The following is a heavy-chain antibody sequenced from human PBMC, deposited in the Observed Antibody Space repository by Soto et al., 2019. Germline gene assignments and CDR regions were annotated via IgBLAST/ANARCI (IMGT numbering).Heavy chain of an antibody. CDR3: AKDKGVFNWATSYFDY. V-gene: IGHV3-48*03. Sequence: PGGSLRLSCAASGFTFSSYEMNWVRQAPGKGLEWVSYISSSGSTIYYADSVKGRFTISRDNAKNSLYLQMNSPRPEDTAVYYCAKDKGVFNWATSYFDYWGQGDLVTVTS. D-gene: IGHD1-1*01. J-gene: IGHJ4*02. CDR2: ISSSGSTI. CDR1: GFTFSSYE.